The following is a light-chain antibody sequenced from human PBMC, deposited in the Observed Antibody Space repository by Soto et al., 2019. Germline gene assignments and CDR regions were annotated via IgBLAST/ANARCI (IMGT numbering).Light chain of an antibody. CDR3: QQYGSSPAVT. CDR2: GAS. CDR1: QSVSSSY. V-gene: IGKV3-20*01. Sequence: EIVLTQSPGTLSLSPGERATLSCRASQSVSSSYLAWYQQKPVQAPRLLIYGASSRATGIPDRFSGSVSGTDFTLTISRLEPEDFAVYYCQQYGSSPAVTFGGGTKVEIQ. J-gene: IGKJ4*01.